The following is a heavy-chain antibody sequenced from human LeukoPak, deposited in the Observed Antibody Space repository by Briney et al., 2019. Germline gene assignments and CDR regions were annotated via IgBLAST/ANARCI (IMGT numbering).Heavy chain of an antibody. CDR2: IKQDGSEK. CDR1: GFTFSSYW. V-gene: IGHV3-7*01. CDR3: ARVYSYDSPMGYMDV. J-gene: IGHJ6*03. D-gene: IGHD5-18*01. Sequence: PGGSLRLSCAASGFTFSSYWMSWVRQAPGKGLEWVANIKQDGSEKYYVDSVKGRFTISRDNAKNSLYLQMNSLRAEDTAVYYCARVYSYDSPMGYMDVWGKGTTVTVSS.